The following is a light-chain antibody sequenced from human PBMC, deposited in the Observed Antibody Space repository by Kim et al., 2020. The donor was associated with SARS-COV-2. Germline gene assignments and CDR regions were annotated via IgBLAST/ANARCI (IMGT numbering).Light chain of an antibody. J-gene: IGKJ1*01. Sequence: AIRITQSPSSLSASTGDRITITCRASQRISSYLAWYQQKPGKAPNLLIYAAPTLQSGVPSRFSGSGSGTDFTLTISCLQSEDFATYYCQQYYDYPRTFGQGTKVDIK. CDR3: QQYYDYPRT. CDR1: QRISSY. CDR2: AAP. V-gene: IGKV1-8*01.